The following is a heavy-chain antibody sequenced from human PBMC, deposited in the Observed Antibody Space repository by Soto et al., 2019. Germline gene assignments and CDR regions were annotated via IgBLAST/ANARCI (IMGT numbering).Heavy chain of an antibody. CDR3: AKLGYRSGGSCRYSSASY. J-gene: IGHJ4*02. V-gene: IGHV3-30*18. D-gene: IGHD2-15*01. CDR2: ISHDGSNK. Sequence: GGSLRLSCAASGFTFSSYGMHWVRQAPGKGLEWVAVISHDGSNKYYADSVKGRFTISRDNSKNTLYLQMNSLRAEDTAVYYCAKLGYRSGGSCRYSSASYWGQGTLVTVSS. CDR1: GFTFSSYG.